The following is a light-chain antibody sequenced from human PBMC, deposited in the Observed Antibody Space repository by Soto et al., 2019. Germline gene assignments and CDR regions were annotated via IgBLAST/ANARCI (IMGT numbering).Light chain of an antibody. J-gene: IGKJ4*01. CDR2: AAS. V-gene: IGKV1-6*01. Sequence: AIQMTQFPSSLSASVGDRVTITCRASQDIRSDLGWYQQRPGKAPNLLIYAASNLQSGVPSRFSGSGPGTDFTLTISSLQPEDFATYYCLQDYNYPLTFGGGTKVDIK. CDR3: LQDYNYPLT. CDR1: QDIRSD.